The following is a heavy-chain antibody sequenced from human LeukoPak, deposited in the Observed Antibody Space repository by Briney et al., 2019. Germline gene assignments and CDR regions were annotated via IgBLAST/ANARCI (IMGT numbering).Heavy chain of an antibody. CDR3: AIDSSGWTTFDY. CDR1: GFTFSSYW. D-gene: IGHD6-19*01. J-gene: IGHJ4*02. Sequence: GGSLRLSCAASGFTFSSYWMHWVRQAPGKGLVWVSRINSDGSSTSYADSVEGRFTISRDNAKNTLYLQMNSLRAEDTAVYYCAIDSSGWTTFDYWGQGTLVTVSS. V-gene: IGHV3-74*01. CDR2: INSDGSST.